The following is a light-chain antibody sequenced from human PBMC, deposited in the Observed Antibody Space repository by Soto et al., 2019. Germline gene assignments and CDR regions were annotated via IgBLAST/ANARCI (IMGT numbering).Light chain of an antibody. J-gene: IGKJ1*01. V-gene: IGKV1-5*03. CDR2: KAS. CDR3: QQYNDYPWT. CDR1: QSFSNW. Sequence: DIQMTQSPSTLSASVGDRVTITCRASQSFSNWLAWYQQKPGKVPKLLIYKASTLERGVPSSFSGSGSGTEFTLTISSLQSDDFANYYCQQYNDYPWTFGQGTKVEI.